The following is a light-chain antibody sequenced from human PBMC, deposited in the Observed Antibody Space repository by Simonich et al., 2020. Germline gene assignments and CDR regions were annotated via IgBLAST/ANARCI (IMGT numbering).Light chain of an antibody. CDR2: WDA. V-gene: IGKV4-1*01. CDR1: QSVLYSSNNKNY. Sequence: DIVMTQSPDSLAVSLGERATINCKSSQSVLYSSNNKNYLAWYQQKPGKPPKLLIYWDATRESGVPNRFSGSGSGTDFTLTISSLQAEDVAVYYCQQYYSTPWTFGQGTKVEIK. CDR3: QQYYSTPWT. J-gene: IGKJ1*01.